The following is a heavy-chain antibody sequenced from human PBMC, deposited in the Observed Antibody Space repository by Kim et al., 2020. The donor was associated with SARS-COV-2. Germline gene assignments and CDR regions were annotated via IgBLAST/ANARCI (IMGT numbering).Heavy chain of an antibody. J-gene: IGHJ4*02. V-gene: IGHV3-30*18. CDR2: ISYDGSNK. CDR3: AKEISYYDFWSGYQGNFDY. CDR1: GFTFSSYG. D-gene: IGHD3-3*01. Sequence: GGSLRLSCAASGFTFSSYGMHWVRQAPGKGLEWVAVISYDGSNKYYADSVKGRFTISRDNSKNTLYLQMNSLRAEDTAVYYCAKEISYYDFWSGYQGNFDYWGQGTLVTVSS.